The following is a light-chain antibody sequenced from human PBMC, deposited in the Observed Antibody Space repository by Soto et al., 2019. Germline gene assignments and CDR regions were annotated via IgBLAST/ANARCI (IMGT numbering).Light chain of an antibody. J-gene: IGLJ3*02. CDR2: DVS. V-gene: IGLV2-14*01. CDR3: SSYTSSSTSVV. CDR1: TGDFGGYNY. Sequence: QSALLRLAPGLGSLDHRSTIPSPETTGDFGGYNYVSWYQQHPGKAPKLMIYDVSKRPSGVSNRFSGSKSGNTASLTISGLQAEDESDYYCSSYTSSSTSVVFGGGTKLTVL.